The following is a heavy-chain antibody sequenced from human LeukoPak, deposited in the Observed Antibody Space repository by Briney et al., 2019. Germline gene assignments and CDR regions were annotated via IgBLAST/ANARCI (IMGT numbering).Heavy chain of an antibody. D-gene: IGHD3-10*01. CDR3: ARHRPGFGELSYGHAFDI. CDR1: EYSFPNYC. V-gene: IGHV5-51*01. CDR2: IYPDDSDT. Sequence: GESLKISCKHSEYSFPNYCIGWVRQMPGKGLEWMGIIYPDDSDTRYSPSFQGQVTISADKSISTAYLQWSSLKASDTAMYYCARHRPGFGELSYGHAFDIWGQGTMVTVSS. J-gene: IGHJ3*02.